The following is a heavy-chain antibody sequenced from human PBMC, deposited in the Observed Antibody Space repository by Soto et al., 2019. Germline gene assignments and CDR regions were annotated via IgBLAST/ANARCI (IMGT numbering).Heavy chain of an antibody. CDR2: IYDSGCT. CDR3: ARDAAEYYFDY. V-gene: IGHV4-31*03. J-gene: IGHJ4*02. CDR1: GGSISSGGQY. Sequence: QVQLKESGPGLVKPSQTLSLTCTVSGGSISSGGQYWSWIRQHPGKGLEWIGYIYDSGCTYYNPSLRSRVTISVDTSKKQFSLKLRSVTAADTAVYYCARDAAEYYFDYWGQGTLVTVSS. D-gene: IGHD6-25*01.